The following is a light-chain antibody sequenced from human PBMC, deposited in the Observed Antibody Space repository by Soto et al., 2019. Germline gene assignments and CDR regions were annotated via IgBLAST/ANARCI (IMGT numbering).Light chain of an antibody. CDR2: AAN. CDR3: SSYAGYSTSVV. J-gene: IGLJ2*01. V-gene: IGLV2-23*01. Sequence: QSALPQPASVSGSPGQSIPISCTGTSSDVWSYNLVSWYQQHQGKAPKLMIYAANKRPSGVSDRFSGSKSGNTASLTISGLQAEDEAEYYCSSYAGYSTSVVFGGGTKLTVL. CDR1: SSDVWSYNL.